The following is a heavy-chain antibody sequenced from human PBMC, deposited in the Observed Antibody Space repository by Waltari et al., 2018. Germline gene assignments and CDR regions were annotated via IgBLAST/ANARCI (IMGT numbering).Heavy chain of an antibody. D-gene: IGHD5-12*01. CDR2: ISPIFGTA. CDR3: ASPRNGYPYPFDY. J-gene: IGHJ4*02. V-gene: IGHV1-69*13. CDR1: GGTFSSYA. Sequence: QVQLVPSGDEVKKPGSSVKVSCKASGGTFSSYAISWVRQAPGQGLEWMGGISPIFGTANYAQKFQGRVTITADESTSTAYMELSSLRSEDTAVYYCASPRNGYPYPFDYWGQGTLVTVSS.